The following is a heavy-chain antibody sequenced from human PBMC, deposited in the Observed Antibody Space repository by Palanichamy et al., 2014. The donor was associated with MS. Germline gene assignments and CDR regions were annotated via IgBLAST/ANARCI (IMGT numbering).Heavy chain of an antibody. D-gene: IGHD3-3*01. CDR3: ARQGFTDYDFWSGYFPLDY. J-gene: IGHJ4*02. CDR2: INAGNGNT. V-gene: IGHV1-3*01. Sequence: QVQLVQSGTEVKKPGASVKVSCKASGYTFTNYAIHWVRQAPGQRLEWMGWINAGNGNTKYSQKFQGRVTITRDTSASTAYMELSSLRSEDSTVYFCARQGFTDYDFWSGYFPLDYWGQGTLVTVSS. CDR1: GYTFTNYA.